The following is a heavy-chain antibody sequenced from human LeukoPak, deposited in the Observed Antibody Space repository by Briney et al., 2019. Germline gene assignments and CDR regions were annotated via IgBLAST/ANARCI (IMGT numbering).Heavy chain of an antibody. Sequence: PSETLSLTCTVSGGSISSSSYYWGWIRQPPGKGLEWIGSIYYSGSTYYNPSLKSRVTISVDTSKNQFSLKLSSVTAADTAVYYCASSGYSSRYYYYYMDVWGQGTTVTVSS. V-gene: IGHV4-39*01. CDR3: ASSGYSSRYYYYYMDV. J-gene: IGHJ6*03. D-gene: IGHD6-13*01. CDR2: IYYSGST. CDR1: GGSISSSSYY.